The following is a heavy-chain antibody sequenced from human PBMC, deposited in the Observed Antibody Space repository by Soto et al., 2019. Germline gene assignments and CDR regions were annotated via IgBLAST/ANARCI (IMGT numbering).Heavy chain of an antibody. CDR3: AGGGEKRWLPPCDY. Sequence: QVQLVQSGAEVKKPGSSVKVSCKASGGTFSSYAISWVRQAPGQGLEWMGGIIPIFGTANYAQKFQGRVRITANESKSAAYMGLSSLSSEVTAVYYCAGGGEKRWLPPCDYWGQGTLVTVYS. V-gene: IGHV1-69*12. D-gene: IGHD5-12*01. J-gene: IGHJ1*01. CDR1: GGTFSSYA. CDR2: IIPIFGTA.